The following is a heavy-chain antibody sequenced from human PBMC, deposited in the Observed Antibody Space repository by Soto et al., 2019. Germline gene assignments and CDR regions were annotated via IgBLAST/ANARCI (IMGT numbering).Heavy chain of an antibody. D-gene: IGHD3-22*01. CDR2: LYYGGVT. CDR1: GGSISSSSYF. Sequence: QVWLQESGPGLVKASETLSLSCTVSGGSISSSSYFWGWIRQPPGKGLEWIGSLYYGGVTYYTPFLKSRATISVDTSTNHFSLNLTSVTAEDTAVYFCVRHGNYYQTGWGQGTLVTVAS. J-gene: IGHJ4*02. CDR3: VRHGNYYQTG. V-gene: IGHV4-39*01.